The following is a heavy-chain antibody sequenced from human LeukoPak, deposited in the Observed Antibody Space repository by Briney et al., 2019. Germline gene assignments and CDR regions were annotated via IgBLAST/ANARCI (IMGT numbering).Heavy chain of an antibody. CDR3: ARDLFFSDAGYSSGWRAEYFHH. V-gene: IGHV3-74*01. Sequence: GGSLRLSCAASGFTFSSHRMHWVRQAPGKGLVWVSRINGAGSSTSYADSVKGRFTVSRDNAKNTLNLQMNSLRAEDTAVYYCARDLFFSDAGYSSGWRAEYFHHWGQGTLVTVSS. J-gene: IGHJ1*01. CDR1: GFTFSSHR. CDR2: INGAGSST. D-gene: IGHD6-19*01.